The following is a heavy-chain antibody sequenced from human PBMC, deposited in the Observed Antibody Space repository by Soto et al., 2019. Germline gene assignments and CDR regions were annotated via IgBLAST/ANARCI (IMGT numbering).Heavy chain of an antibody. Sequence: SETLSLTCTVSGGPISSYYWSWFRQPPGKGLEWIGYIYYSGSTNYNPSLKSRVTISVDTSKNQFSLKLSSVTAADTAVYYCARGYYDFWSGYMDVWGQGTTVTVSS. CDR3: ARGYYDFWSGYMDV. J-gene: IGHJ6*02. CDR2: IYYSGST. V-gene: IGHV4-59*01. CDR1: GGPISSYY. D-gene: IGHD3-3*01.